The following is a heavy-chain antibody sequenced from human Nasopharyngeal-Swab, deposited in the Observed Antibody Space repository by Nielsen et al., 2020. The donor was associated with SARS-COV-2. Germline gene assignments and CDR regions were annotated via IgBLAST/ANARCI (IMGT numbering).Heavy chain of an antibody. Sequence: ASVKVICKASGYTFTGYYMHRVRQDPGQGLEWMGWINTNSGGTKYAQKFQGRVTMTRDTSISKAYTALSRLRSDDTAVYYCARSPNTADAFDIWGQGTMVTVSS. D-gene: IGHD2-21*02. CDR3: ARSPNTADAFDI. CDR2: INTNSGGT. J-gene: IGHJ3*02. V-gene: IGHV1-2*02. CDR1: GYTFTGYY.